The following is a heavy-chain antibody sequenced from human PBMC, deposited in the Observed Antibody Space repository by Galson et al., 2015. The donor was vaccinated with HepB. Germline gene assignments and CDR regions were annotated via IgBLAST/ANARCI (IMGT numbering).Heavy chain of an antibody. Sequence: SLRLSCAASGFTFSSYGMHWVRQAPGKGLEWVAVIWYDGSNTYYADSVKGRFTISRDNPKNTLYLQMNSLRAEDTAVYYCARELARAWRSSSWYSSPDYWGQGTLVTVSS. CDR3: ARELARAWRSSSWYSSPDY. D-gene: IGHD6-13*01. J-gene: IGHJ4*02. V-gene: IGHV3-33*08. CDR1: GFTFSSYG. CDR2: IWYDGSNT.